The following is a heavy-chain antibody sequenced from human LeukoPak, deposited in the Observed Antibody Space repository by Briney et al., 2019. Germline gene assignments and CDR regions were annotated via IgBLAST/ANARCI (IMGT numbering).Heavy chain of an antibody. J-gene: IGHJ3*02. CDR1: GGSISSYY. CDR2: IYYSGST. Sequence: SETLSLTCTVSGGSISSYYRSWIRQPPGKGLEWIGYIYYSGSTNYNPSLKSRVTISVDTSKNQFSLKLSSVTAADTAVYYCARHSNYYGNAFDIWGQGTMVTVSS. D-gene: IGHD3-10*01. CDR3: ARHSNYYGNAFDI. V-gene: IGHV4-59*08.